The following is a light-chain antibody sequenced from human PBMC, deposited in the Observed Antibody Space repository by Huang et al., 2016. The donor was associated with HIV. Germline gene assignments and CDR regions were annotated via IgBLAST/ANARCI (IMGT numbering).Light chain of an antibody. CDR3: QQSYSALIT. J-gene: IGKJ5*01. CDR2: GVS. Sequence: IQLTQSPTSLSASVGDRVAIACRASQAIGTYLNWFQQKPGRAPNLLISGVSSLHTGVPSRFIGSGSGTEVPLTIRGLQFDDFATYFCQQSYSALITFGQGTRLEIK. V-gene: IGKV1-39*01. CDR1: QAIGTY.